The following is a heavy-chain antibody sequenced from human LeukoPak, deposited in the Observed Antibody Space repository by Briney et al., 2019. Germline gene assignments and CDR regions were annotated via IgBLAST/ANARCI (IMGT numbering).Heavy chain of an antibody. CDR1: GFTFSSYA. Sequence: GGSLRLSCAASGFTFSSYAMSWVRQAPGKGLEWVAVIWFDGSKKYYADSVKGRITISRDDSKNTLYLQMNSLRAEDTAVYYCARALWPYYFDYWGQGTLVTVSS. J-gene: IGHJ4*02. V-gene: IGHV3-33*08. D-gene: IGHD2-21*01. CDR3: ARALWPYYFDY. CDR2: IWFDGSKK.